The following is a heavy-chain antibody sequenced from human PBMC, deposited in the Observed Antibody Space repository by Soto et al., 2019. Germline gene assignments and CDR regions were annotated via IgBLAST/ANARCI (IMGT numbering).Heavy chain of an antibody. D-gene: IGHD3-9*01. CDR2: IWYDGSNK. J-gene: IGHJ4*02. CDR1: GFTFSSFN. Sequence: QVQLVESAGGLVQPGGSLRLSCTASGFTFSSFNMHWVRQAPGKGLEWVAVIWYDGSNKHFADSVKGRFTISRDNSKKTLFLQMNSPRAGDTAVVFCARQYFDWPYYFDYWGQGTLVTVSS. CDR3: ARQYFDWPYYFDY. V-gene: IGHV3-33*01.